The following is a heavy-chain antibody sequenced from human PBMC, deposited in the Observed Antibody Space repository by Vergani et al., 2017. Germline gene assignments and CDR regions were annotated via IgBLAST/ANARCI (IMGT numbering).Heavy chain of an antibody. CDR1: GFTFSSYA. CDR2: ISYDGSNK. V-gene: IGHV3-30-3*01. CDR3: AKVRKQLQTY. D-gene: IGHD6-6*01. J-gene: IGHJ4*02. Sequence: QVQLVESGGGVVQPGRSLRLSCAASGFTFSSYAMHWVRQAPGKGLEWVAVISYDGSNKYYADSVKGRFTISRDNSKNTLYLQMNSLRAEDTAVYYCAKVRKQLQTYWGQGTLVTVSS.